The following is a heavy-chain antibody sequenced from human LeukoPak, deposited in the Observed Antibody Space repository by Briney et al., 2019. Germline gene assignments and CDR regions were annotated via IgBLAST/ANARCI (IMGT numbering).Heavy chain of an antibody. CDR2: IWYDGSNK. CDR3: ARDRRLALLYHGMDV. CDR1: GFTFSSYG. D-gene: IGHD3-10*01. J-gene: IGHJ6*02. V-gene: IGHV3-33*01. Sequence: PGRSLRLSCAASGFTFSSYGMHWVRQAPGKGLEWVAVIWYDGSNKYYADSVKGRFTISRDNSKNTLYLQMNSLRAEDTAVYYCARDRRLALLYHGMDVWGQGTTVTVSS.